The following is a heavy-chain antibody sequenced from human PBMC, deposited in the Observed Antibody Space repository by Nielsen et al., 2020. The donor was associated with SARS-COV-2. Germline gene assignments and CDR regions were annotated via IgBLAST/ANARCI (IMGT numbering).Heavy chain of an antibody. CDR3: VKDFGGDRGFYDY. D-gene: IGHD2-21*02. J-gene: IGHJ4*02. CDR2: ISYDGTNK. V-gene: IGHV3-30*18. Sequence: WIRQPPGKGLEWVAVISYDGTNKYYADSVKGRFTISRDTSRNTMDLQMNSLRPEDTSMYYCVKDFGGDRGFYDYWGQGTLVTVSS.